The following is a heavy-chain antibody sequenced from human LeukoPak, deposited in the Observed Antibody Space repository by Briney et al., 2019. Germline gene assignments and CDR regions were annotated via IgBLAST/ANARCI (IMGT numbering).Heavy chain of an antibody. CDR3: AFTYGSGSYYYYYYYGMDV. CDR2: INPNSGGT. V-gene: IGHV1-2*02. Sequence: ASVKVSCKASGYTFTGYYMHWVRQAPGQGLEWMGWINPNSGGTNYAQKFQGRVTMTRDTSISTAYMELSRLRSGDTAVYYCAFTYGSGSYYYYYYYGMDVWGQGTTVTVSS. CDR1: GYTFTGYY. J-gene: IGHJ6*02. D-gene: IGHD3-10*01.